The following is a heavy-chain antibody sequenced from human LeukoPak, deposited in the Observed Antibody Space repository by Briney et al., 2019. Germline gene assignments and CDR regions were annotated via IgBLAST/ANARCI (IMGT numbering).Heavy chain of an antibody. J-gene: IGHJ5*02. CDR2: LHTSGST. V-gene: IGHV4-4*07. Sequence: SETLSLTCTVSGGSISSYYWSWIRQPAGEGLEWIGRLHTSGSTNYNPSLKSRVTMSVDTSKNQFSLKLNSVTAADTAVYYCARLSSGWYSPFDPWGQGTLVTVSS. CDR3: ARLSSGWYSPFDP. D-gene: IGHD6-19*01. CDR1: GGSISSYY.